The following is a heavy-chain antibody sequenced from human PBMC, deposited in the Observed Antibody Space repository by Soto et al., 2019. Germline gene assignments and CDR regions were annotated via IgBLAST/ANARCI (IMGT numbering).Heavy chain of an antibody. CDR2: IEEDGNER. CDR3: ARAPQVTTFHYGMDV. V-gene: IGHV3-7*05. D-gene: IGHD2-21*02. J-gene: IGHJ6*02. Sequence: VQLVESGGGLLEPGGSLRLTCTASGFAFSSYWMNWVRQAPGKGLEWVASIEEDGNERYYVDSVKGRFTISRDNAMNSVYLQMNSLRAEDTSIYYCARAPQVTTFHYGMDVSDQGTTVTVSS. CDR1: GFAFSSYW.